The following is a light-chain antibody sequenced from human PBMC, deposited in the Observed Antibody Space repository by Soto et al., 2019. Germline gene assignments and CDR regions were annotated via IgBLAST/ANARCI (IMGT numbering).Light chain of an antibody. Sequence: EIVLTQSPGTLSLSPGERAALSCRASQSVGSSHLAWYQRKPGQAPRLLIYGAYNRAAGIQDRFSGSGSGTDFTLTIRRVEPEDFAVYYCKQYDNSPLTFGGGTKVDIK. CDR2: GAY. V-gene: IGKV3-20*01. J-gene: IGKJ4*01. CDR1: QSVGSSH. CDR3: KQYDNSPLT.